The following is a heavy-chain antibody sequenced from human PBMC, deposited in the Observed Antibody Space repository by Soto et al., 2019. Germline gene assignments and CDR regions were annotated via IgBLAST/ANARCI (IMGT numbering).Heavy chain of an antibody. D-gene: IGHD3-22*01. J-gene: IGHJ3*02. Sequence: QVQLQESGPGLVKPSQTLSLTCTVSGGSISSDDYYWSWIRQPPGKGLEWIGYIYYSGSTYYNPSLKSLLTISLDTSKNQFSLKLSSVTAADTAVYYCARDSTYYFDSSGSAVRAFDIWGQGTMVTVSS. V-gene: IGHV4-30-4*01. CDR3: ARDSTYYFDSSGSAVRAFDI. CDR1: GGSISSDDYY. CDR2: IYYSGST.